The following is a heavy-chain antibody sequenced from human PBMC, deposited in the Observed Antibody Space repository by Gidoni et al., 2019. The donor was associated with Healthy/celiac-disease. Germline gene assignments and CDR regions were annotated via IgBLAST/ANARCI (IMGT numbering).Heavy chain of an antibody. CDR1: GFTFSSYS. D-gene: IGHD5-12*01. J-gene: IGHJ4*02. Sequence: EVQLVESGGGLVKPGGSLRLSCAASGFTFSSYSMNWVRQAPGKGLEWFSSISSSSSYIYYADSVKGRFTISRDNAKNSLYLQMNSLRAEDTAVYYCARGSRSGYVFDYWGQGTLVTVSS. CDR3: ARGSRSGYVFDY. V-gene: IGHV3-21*01. CDR2: ISSSSSYI.